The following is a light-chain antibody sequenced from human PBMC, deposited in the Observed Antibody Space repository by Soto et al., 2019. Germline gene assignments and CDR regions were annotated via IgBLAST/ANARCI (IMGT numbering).Light chain of an antibody. CDR1: SSDVGGYNY. Sequence: QSALTQPPSASGSPGQSVTISCTGTSSDVGGYNYVSWYQQHPGKAPKLMIYEVSKRPSGVPDRFSGSKSGNTASLTVSGLQAEDEADYYCSSYAVSNNWGYVFRTGTKVTVL. CDR3: SSYAVSNNWGYV. J-gene: IGLJ1*01. CDR2: EVS. V-gene: IGLV2-8*01.